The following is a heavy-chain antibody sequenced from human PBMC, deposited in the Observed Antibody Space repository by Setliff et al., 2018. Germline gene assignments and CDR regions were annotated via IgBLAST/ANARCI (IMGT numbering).Heavy chain of an antibody. V-gene: IGHV3-23*01. Sequence: PGGSLRLSCGASGFTFNNYAMIWVRQAPGKGLEWVSGISSGSSPYYADSVQGRFTISRDNSKNTLSLHMNSLRADDTAVYFCAKDLGVNFGELIAWGQGTLVTVSS. CDR2: ISSGSSP. D-gene: IGHD3-10*01. J-gene: IGHJ5*02. CDR3: AKDLGVNFGELIA. CDR1: GFTFNNYA.